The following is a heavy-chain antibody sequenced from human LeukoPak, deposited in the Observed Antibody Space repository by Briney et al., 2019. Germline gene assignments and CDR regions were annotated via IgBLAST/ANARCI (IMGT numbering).Heavy chain of an antibody. Sequence: SETLSLTCTVSGGSISSSGYYWGWIRQPPGKGLEWIGSIFYSGSTYHNPSLKSRVTISVDTSKNQFSLKLSSVTAADTAVYYCARRHCGGGDCYYGYWGQGTLATVSS. CDR3: ARRHCGGGDCYYGY. CDR2: IFYSGST. J-gene: IGHJ4*02. V-gene: IGHV4-39*01. CDR1: GGSISSSGYY. D-gene: IGHD2-21*02.